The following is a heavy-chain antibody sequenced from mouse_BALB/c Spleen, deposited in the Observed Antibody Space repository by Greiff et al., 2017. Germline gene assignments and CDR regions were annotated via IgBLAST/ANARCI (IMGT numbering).Heavy chain of an antibody. D-gene: IGHD3-1*01. CDR1: GFNIKDTY. V-gene: IGHV14-3*02. CDR3: ARSRTARAYFDY. Sequence: EVQLQQSGAELVKPGASVKLSCTASGFNIKDTYMHWVKQRPEQGLEWIGRIDPANGNTKYDPKFQGKATITADTSSNTAYLQLSSLTSEDTAVYYCARSRTARAYFDYWGQGTTLTVSS. CDR2: IDPANGNT. J-gene: IGHJ2*01.